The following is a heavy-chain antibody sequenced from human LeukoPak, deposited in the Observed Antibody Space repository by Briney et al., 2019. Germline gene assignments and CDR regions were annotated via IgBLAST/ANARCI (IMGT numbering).Heavy chain of an antibody. CDR3: AKTSTGDLYYYYYMDV. D-gene: IGHD7-27*01. Sequence: PGGSLRLSCAASGFTFSSYAMSWVRQAPGKGLEWVSAISGSGGSTYYADSVKGRFTISRDNSKNTLYLQMNSLRAEDTAVYYCAKTSTGDLYYYYYMDVWGKGTTVTVSS. CDR1: GFTFSSYA. V-gene: IGHV3-23*01. J-gene: IGHJ6*03. CDR2: ISGSGGST.